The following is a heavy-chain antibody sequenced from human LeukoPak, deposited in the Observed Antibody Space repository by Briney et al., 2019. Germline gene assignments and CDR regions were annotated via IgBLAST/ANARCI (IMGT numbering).Heavy chain of an antibody. J-gene: IGHJ4*02. CDR2: INHSGST. D-gene: IGHD1-14*01. V-gene: IGHV4-34*01. Sequence: PSETLSLTCAVYGGSFSGYYWSWIRQPPGKGLEWIGEINHSGSTNYNPSLKSRVTISVDTSKNQFSLKLSSVTAADTAVYYCARVMAADSPDPDFGYWGQGTLVTVSS. CDR1: GGSFSGYY. CDR3: ARVMAADSPDPDFGY.